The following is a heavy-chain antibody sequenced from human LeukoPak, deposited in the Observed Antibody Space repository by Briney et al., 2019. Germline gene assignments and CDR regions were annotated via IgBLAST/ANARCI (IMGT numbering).Heavy chain of an antibody. CDR1: GYTFTSYG. CDR2: ISAYNGNT. CDR3: ARVVGTGYYYYFDY. Sequence: ASVKVSCKASGYTFTSYGISWVRQAPGQGLEWMGWISAYNGNTNYAQKLQGRVTVTTDTSTSTAYMELSSLRSEDMAVYYCARVVGTGYYYYFDYWGQGTLVTVSS. V-gene: IGHV1-18*03. J-gene: IGHJ4*02. D-gene: IGHD3-22*01.